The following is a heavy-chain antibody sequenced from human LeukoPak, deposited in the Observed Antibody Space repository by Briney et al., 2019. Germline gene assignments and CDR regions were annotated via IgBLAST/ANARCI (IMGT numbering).Heavy chain of an antibody. Sequence: SETLSLTCSVSGGSISSYYWSWIRQPAGKGLDWIGRIYSSGTITYNPSLQSRVTMSVDTSKNEFSLKMSSVTAADTAVYYCTRDSGTTGEVKFDPWGQGTLVAVSS. V-gene: IGHV4-4*07. CDR3: TRDSGTTGEVKFDP. CDR1: GGSISSYY. CDR2: IYSSGTI. J-gene: IGHJ5*02. D-gene: IGHD3-10*01.